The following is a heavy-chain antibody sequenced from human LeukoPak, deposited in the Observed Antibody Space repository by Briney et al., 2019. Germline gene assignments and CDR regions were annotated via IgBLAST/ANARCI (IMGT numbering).Heavy chain of an antibody. D-gene: IGHD3-22*01. CDR3: ARDYDSTGYYDY. V-gene: IGHV4-59*01. CDR1: GASISAYC. J-gene: IGHJ4*02. CDR2: IYYSGST. Sequence: SETLSLTCSVSGASISAYCWSWIRQPPGKGLEWMGYIYYSGSTTYNPSLKSRVTISVDSSKNQFSLKLTSVTAADTAVYYCARDYDSTGYYDYWGQGTLVTVSS.